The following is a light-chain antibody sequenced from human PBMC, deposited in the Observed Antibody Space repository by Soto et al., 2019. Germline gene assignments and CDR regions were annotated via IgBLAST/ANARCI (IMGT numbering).Light chain of an antibody. CDR1: QSVSSSF. V-gene: IGKV3-20*01. CDR2: GAS. Sequence: EMVLTQSPGTLSLSPGERATLSCRASQSVSSSFLAWYQQRPGQAPRLLIYGASSRATGIPGRFSGSGSGTDFTLTITRLEPEDFAVYYCQQYGSSPRTFGQGTKVDI. CDR3: QQYGSSPRT. J-gene: IGKJ2*01.